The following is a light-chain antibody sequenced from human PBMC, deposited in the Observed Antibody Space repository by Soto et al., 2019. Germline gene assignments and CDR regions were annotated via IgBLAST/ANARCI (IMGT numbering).Light chain of an antibody. V-gene: IGKV3-15*01. J-gene: IGKJ1*01. Sequence: EIVITQSPSTLSVSPGERATLSCRASQSVSSNLAWYQQKPGQAPRLLIYGASTRATGIPARFSGSGSGTEFTLTISSLQSEDFAVYYCQQYNNWPPFGQGTKVDIK. CDR2: GAS. CDR3: QQYNNWPP. CDR1: QSVSSN.